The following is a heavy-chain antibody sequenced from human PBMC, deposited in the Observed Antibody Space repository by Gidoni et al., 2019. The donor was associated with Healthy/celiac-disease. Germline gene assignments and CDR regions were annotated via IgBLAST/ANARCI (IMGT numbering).Heavy chain of an antibody. V-gene: IGHV3-30-3*01. CDR1: GFTFSSYA. Sequence: QVQLVESGGGVVQPGRSLRLSCAASGFTFSSYAMHWFSQAPGKGLEWVAVISYDGSNKYYADSVKGRFTISRDNSKNTLYLQMNSLRAEDTAVYYCARAPGHTSEWELGVFLGLAVGDYWGQGTLVTVSS. CDR3: ARAPGHTSEWELGVFLGLAVGDY. J-gene: IGHJ4*02. D-gene: IGHD1-26*01. CDR2: ISYDGSNK.